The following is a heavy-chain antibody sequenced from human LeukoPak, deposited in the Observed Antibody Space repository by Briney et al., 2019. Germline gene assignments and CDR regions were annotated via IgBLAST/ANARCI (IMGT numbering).Heavy chain of an antibody. D-gene: IGHD6-13*01. CDR3: ARDRTRGMGAAGTKVGFDH. Sequence: GGSLRLSCAASGFTFSSYDMHWVRQAPGKGLEWVAVICDDGSNKYYADSVKGRFTISRENSKNTLYLQMNSLRAEDTAVYYCARDRTRGMGAAGTKVGFDHWGQGTLVTGFS. J-gene: IGHJ4*02. CDR1: GFTFSSYD. CDR2: ICDDGSNK. V-gene: IGHV3-33*01.